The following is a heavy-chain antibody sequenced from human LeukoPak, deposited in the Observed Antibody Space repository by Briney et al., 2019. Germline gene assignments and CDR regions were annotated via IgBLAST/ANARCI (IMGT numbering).Heavy chain of an antibody. CDR1: GFTFSTHS. CDR3: ARDFEVVDNNFDY. V-gene: IGHV3-21*01. J-gene: IGHJ4*02. Sequence: KPGGSLRLSCAASGFTFSTHSMSWVRQAPGKGLEWVSSISSSSSYIYYADSVKGRFAISRDNAKNSLYLQMNSLRAEDTAVYYCARDFEVVDNNFDYWGQGTLVTVSS. D-gene: IGHD2-15*01. CDR2: ISSSSSYI.